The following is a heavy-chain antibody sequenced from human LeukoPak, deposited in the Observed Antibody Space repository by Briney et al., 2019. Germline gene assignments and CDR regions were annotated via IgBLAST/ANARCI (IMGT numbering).Heavy chain of an antibody. V-gene: IGHV3-49*03. CDR3: TRGGEGRAYCGGDCYFDY. J-gene: IGHJ4*02. CDR2: IRSKAYGGTT. Sequence: PGRSLRLSCTASGFTFGDYAMSWFRQAPGKGLEWGGFIRSKAYGGTTEYAASVKGRFTISRDDSKSIAYLQMNSLKTEDTAVYYCTRGGEGRAYCGGDCYFDYWGQGTLVTVSS. D-gene: IGHD2-21*02. CDR1: GFTFGDYA.